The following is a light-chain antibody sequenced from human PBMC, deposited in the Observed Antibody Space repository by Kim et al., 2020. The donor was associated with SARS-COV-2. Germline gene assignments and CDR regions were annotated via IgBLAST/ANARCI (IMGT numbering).Light chain of an antibody. CDR2: DVS. Sequence: GEPTTTPCTGSSSYVGDSMHVSWYQQHPGEAPNLIIYDVSRRPSGASDRFSGSKSANTASLTISGLQAEDEAEYYCASFTSSTTWVFGGGTQLTVL. J-gene: IGLJ3*02. CDR1: SSYVGDSMH. V-gene: IGLV2-14*04. CDR3: ASFTSSTTWV.